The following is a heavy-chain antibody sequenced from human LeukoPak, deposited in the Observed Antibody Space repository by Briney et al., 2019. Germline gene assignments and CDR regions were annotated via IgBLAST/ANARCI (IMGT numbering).Heavy chain of an antibody. Sequence: ASVTVSCKASGYTFTGYYIHWVRQAPGQGLEWMGWIYPNSGGTNYAQKFQGRVTMTRDTSISTAYMELNRLRSDDTAVYYCAREDTNFDYWGQGTLVTVSS. CDR3: AREDTNFDY. J-gene: IGHJ4*02. CDR2: IYPNSGGT. V-gene: IGHV1-2*02. CDR1: GYTFTGYY.